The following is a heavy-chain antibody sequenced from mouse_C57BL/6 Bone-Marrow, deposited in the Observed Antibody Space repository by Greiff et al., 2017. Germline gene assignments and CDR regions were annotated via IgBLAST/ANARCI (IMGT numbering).Heavy chain of an antibody. CDR3: ARSSPLGRSCDY. Sequence: QVQLQQPGAELVKPGASVKMSCKASGYTFTSYWITWVQQRPGQGLEWIGDIYPTSGRTNYTEKFKSKAILTIDTSSNTAYMQLSSLTSEDAAVFYCARSSPLGRSCDYWGQGTTLTVSS. J-gene: IGHJ2*01. V-gene: IGHV1-55*01. CDR1: GYTFTSYW. D-gene: IGHD4-1*01. CDR2: IYPTSGRT.